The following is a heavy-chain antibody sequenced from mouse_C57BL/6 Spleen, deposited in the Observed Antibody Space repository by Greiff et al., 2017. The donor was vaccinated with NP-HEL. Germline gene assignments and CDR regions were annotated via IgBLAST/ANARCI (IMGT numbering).Heavy chain of an antibody. J-gene: IGHJ1*03. CDR1: GYTFTSYD. CDR2: IYPRGGST. V-gene: IGHV1-85*01. Sequence: QVHVKQSGPELVKPGASVKLSCKASGYTFTSYDINWVKQRPGQGLEWIGWIYPRGGSTKYNEKFKGTATLTVDTSSSTAYMELHSLTSEDSAVYFCARSRYYGSSSYWYFDVWGTGTTVTVSS. D-gene: IGHD1-1*01. CDR3: ARSRYYGSSSYWYFDV.